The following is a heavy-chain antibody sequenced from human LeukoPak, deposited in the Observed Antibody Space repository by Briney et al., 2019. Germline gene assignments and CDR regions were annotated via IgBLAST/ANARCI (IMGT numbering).Heavy chain of an antibody. D-gene: IGHD5/OR15-5a*01. CDR1: GFTVSSNY. CDR2: IYSGGST. CDR3: AKDLYPDYYYYYMDV. V-gene: IGHV3-53*05. J-gene: IGHJ6*03. Sequence: PGGSLRLSCAASGFTVSSNYMSWVRQAPGKGLEWVSVIYSGGSTYYADSVKGRFTISRDNSKNTLYLQMNSLRAEDTAVYYCAKDLYPDYYYYYMDVWGKGTTVTVSS.